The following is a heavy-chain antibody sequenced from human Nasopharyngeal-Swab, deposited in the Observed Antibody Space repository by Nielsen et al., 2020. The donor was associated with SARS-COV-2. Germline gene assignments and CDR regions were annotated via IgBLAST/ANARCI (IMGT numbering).Heavy chain of an antibody. D-gene: IGHD6-19*01. CDR1: GFTVSSNY. Sequence: GESLKISCAASGFTVSSNYMSWVRQAPGTGLEWVSVIYNDGSTFYADSVKGRFTVSRDNSKNTLYLQMSSLRADDTAVYFCAREGITVAGSFDYWGQGTLLTVSS. CDR3: AREGITVAGSFDY. J-gene: IGHJ4*02. CDR2: IYNDGST. V-gene: IGHV3-53*01.